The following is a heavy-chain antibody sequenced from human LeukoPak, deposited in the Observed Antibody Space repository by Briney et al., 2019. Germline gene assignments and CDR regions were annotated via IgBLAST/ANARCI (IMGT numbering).Heavy chain of an antibody. CDR3: ARDFYYYYMDV. CDR1: GGSFSGYY. V-gene: IGHV4-34*01. Sequence: PSETLSLTCAVDGGSFSGYYGSWIRQPPGKGRGWIGEINHRGSTNYNPSLKSRVTISVDTAKDQFSLKLSSVTAADTAVYCCARDFYYYYMDVWGKGTTVTVSS. J-gene: IGHJ6*03. D-gene: IGHD3-3*01. CDR2: INHRGST.